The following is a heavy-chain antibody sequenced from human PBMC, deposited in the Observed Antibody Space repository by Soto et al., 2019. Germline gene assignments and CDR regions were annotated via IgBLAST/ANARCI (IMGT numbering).Heavy chain of an antibody. V-gene: IGHV1-46*01. CDR1: GYTFASYY. D-gene: IGHD4-17*01. CDR3: AGCPEGYGFPYGMDV. CDR2: INPSGGST. J-gene: IGHJ6*02. Sequence: ASVKVSCKASGYTFASYYMHWVRQAPGQGLEWMGIINPSGGSTSYAQKFQGRVTMTRDTSTSTVYMELSSLRSEDTAVYYCAGCPEGYGFPYGMDVWGQGTTVTVSS.